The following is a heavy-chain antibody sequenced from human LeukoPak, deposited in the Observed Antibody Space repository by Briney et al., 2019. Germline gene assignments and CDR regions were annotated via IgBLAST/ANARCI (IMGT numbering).Heavy chain of an antibody. V-gene: IGHV3-30*04. CDR3: ARGEWELTFPAVYYYHYMDV. Sequence: PGGSLRLSCAASGFTFSSYAMHWVRQAPGKGLEWVAVISYDGSNKYYADSVKGRFTISRDNSKNTLYLQMNSLRAEDTAVYYCARGEWELTFPAVYYYHYMDVWGKGTTVTISS. D-gene: IGHD1-26*01. CDR1: GFTFSSYA. CDR2: ISYDGSNK. J-gene: IGHJ6*03.